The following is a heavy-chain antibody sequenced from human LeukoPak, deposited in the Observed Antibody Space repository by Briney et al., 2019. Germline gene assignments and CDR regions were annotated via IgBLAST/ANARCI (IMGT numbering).Heavy chain of an antibody. CDR2: INPNSGGT. Sequence: GASVKVSCKASGYTFTSYGISWVRQAPGQGLEWMGWINPNSGGTNYAQKFQGRVTLTRDTSISTAYMELSRLRFDDTAVYYCARVPGHYDILTGYYSVGPNYYMDVWGKGTTVTVSS. J-gene: IGHJ6*03. CDR1: GYTFTSYG. D-gene: IGHD3-9*01. CDR3: ARVPGHYDILTGYYSVGPNYYMDV. V-gene: IGHV1-2*02.